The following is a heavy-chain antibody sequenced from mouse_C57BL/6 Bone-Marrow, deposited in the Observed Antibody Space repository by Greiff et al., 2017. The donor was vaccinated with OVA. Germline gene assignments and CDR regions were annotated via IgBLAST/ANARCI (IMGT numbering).Heavy chain of an antibody. D-gene: IGHD1-1*01. Sequence: QVQLQQSGPGLVAPSQSLSITCTVSGFSLTSYAISWVRQPPGKGLEWLGVIWTGGGTNYNSAPKSRLSISKDYTKSQVFLKMNSLQTDDTARYYCAGELRSFDYWGQGTTLTVSS. CDR3: AGELRSFDY. J-gene: IGHJ2*01. CDR1: GFSLTSYA. V-gene: IGHV2-9-1*01. CDR2: IWTGGGT.